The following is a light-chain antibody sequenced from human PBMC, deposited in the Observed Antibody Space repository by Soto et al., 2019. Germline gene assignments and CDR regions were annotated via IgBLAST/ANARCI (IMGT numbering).Light chain of an antibody. Sequence: IQMHNSPPTLSASVGESFTISCRASQSITGWLAWFQQKPGKAPKLLISKASKLESGVPSRFSGSGSGTDFTLTISGLQPDDFATYYCEQYNSYSRFGQGTKVDIK. CDR3: EQYNSYSR. CDR2: KAS. J-gene: IGKJ1*01. V-gene: IGKV1-5*03. CDR1: QSITGW.